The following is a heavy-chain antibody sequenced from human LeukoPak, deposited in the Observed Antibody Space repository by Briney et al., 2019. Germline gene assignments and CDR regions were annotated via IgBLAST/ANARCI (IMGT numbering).Heavy chain of an antibody. V-gene: IGHV3-21*01. CDR1: GFTFSSYS. Sequence: PGGSLRLSCAASGFTFSSYSMNWVRQAPGKGLEWVSSISSSSSYIYYADSVKGRFTISRDNAKNSLYLQMNSLRAEDTAVYYCARCSGSGWYPFDYWGQGTLVTVSS. CDR3: ARCSGSGWYPFDY. J-gene: IGHJ4*02. D-gene: IGHD6-19*01. CDR2: ISSSSSYI.